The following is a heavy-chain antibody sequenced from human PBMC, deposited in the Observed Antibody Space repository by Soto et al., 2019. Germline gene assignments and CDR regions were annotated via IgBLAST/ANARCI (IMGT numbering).Heavy chain of an antibody. Sequence: QVQLVQSGAEVKKPGASVKVSCKASGYTFSSYGISWVRQAPGLGLEWMGWISAYNGNTNYAQKLRGRVTMTTDTSTSTAYMELRSLRSDDTAVYSCARETMVRGVNPGPVDYWGQGTLVTVSS. D-gene: IGHD3-10*01. CDR3: ARETMVRGVNPGPVDY. V-gene: IGHV1-18*01. J-gene: IGHJ4*02. CDR1: GYTFSSYG. CDR2: ISAYNGNT.